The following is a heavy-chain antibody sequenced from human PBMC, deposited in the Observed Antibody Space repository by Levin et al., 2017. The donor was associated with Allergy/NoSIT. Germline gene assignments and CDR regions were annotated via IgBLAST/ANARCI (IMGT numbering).Heavy chain of an antibody. Sequence: SETLSLTCSVSGVSISSGDFFWGWIRQHPGTGLEWIGYMYYSGITYYNSSLKSRLLMSVDTSKNHFSLTLRFVTAADTAVYYCARGPAGTDAFDIWGQGAMVTVSS. D-gene: IGHD6-13*01. V-gene: IGHV4-31*03. CDR1: GVSISSGDFF. J-gene: IGHJ3*02. CDR3: ARGPAGTDAFDI. CDR2: MYYSGIT.